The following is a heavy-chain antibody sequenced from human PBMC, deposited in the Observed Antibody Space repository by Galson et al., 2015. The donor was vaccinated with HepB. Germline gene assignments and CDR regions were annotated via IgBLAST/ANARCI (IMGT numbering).Heavy chain of an antibody. CDR1: GYTFTGYY. D-gene: IGHD5-12*01. CDR2: INPNSGGT. J-gene: IGHJ6*03. Sequence: SVKVSCKASGYTFTGYYMHWVRQAPGQGLEWMGRINPNSGGTNYAQKFQGRVTMTRDTSISTAYMELSRLRSDDTAVYYCAREAYSGYLMDVWGKGTTVTVSS. CDR3: AREAYSGYLMDV. V-gene: IGHV1-2*06.